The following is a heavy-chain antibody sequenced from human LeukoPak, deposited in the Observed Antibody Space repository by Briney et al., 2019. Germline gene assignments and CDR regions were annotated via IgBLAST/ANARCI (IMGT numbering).Heavy chain of an antibody. V-gene: IGHV1-3*01. CDR3: ASAQPSPLVYHRSYGMDV. Sequence: ASVKVSCKASGYTFTSYAMHWVRQAPGQRLEWMGWINAGNGNTKYSQKFQGRVTITRDTSASTAYMEQSSLRSEDTAVYYCASAQPSPLVYHRSYGMDVWGKGPTVTVSS. CDR2: INAGNGNT. CDR1: GYTFTSYA. J-gene: IGHJ6*04. D-gene: IGHD2-2*02.